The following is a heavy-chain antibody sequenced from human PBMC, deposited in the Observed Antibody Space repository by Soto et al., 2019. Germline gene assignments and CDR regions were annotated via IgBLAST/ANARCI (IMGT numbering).Heavy chain of an antibody. Sequence: GGSLRLSCAASGFTFSNYGMDWVRQAPGKGLEWVAVISNDGSNKYYADSVKGRFTISRDNSKNTLYLQMNSLRAGDTAVYYCAKDRVKWELTFDYWGQGALVTVSS. CDR2: ISNDGSNK. J-gene: IGHJ4*02. CDR1: GFTFSNYG. CDR3: AKDRVKWELTFDY. D-gene: IGHD1-26*01. V-gene: IGHV3-30*18.